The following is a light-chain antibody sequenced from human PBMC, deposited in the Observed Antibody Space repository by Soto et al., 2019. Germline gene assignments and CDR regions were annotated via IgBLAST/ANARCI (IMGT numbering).Light chain of an antibody. J-gene: IGKJ4*02. CDR3: QQYGSAPRT. V-gene: IGKV3-11*01. CDR2: DAS. Sequence: EIVLPPSPPTVSLSTGARATLSCRASQSVSSYLAWYQQKPGQAPRLLIYDASNRATGIPARFSGSGSGTDFTLTISSLEPEDFAIYYCQQYGSAPRTFGGGTKVDIK. CDR1: QSVSSY.